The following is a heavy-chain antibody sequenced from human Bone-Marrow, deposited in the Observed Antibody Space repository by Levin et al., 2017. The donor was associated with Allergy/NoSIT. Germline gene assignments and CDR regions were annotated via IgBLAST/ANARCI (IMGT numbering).Heavy chain of an antibody. J-gene: IGHJ4*02. CDR3: ARLDGYYFAY. V-gene: IGHV4-31*03. CDR2: ISYRGTT. Sequence: SETLSLTCTVSGGSISSAGYHWTCIRQSPGTGLEWIVYISYRGTTYDDPALKSRLTMSLDTSEQRFSLNLNSVTAADTAIYYCARLDGYYFAYWGQGTLVTASS. D-gene: IGHD3-9*01. CDR1: GGSISSAGYH.